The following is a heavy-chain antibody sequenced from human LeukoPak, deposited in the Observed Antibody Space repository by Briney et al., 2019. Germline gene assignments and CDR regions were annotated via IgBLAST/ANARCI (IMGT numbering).Heavy chain of an antibody. J-gene: IGHJ4*02. CDR2: INHSGTT. V-gene: IGHV4-34*01. Sequence: TPSETLSLTCAVYGGPFTGYNWSWIRQPPGKGQEWIGEINHSGTTNYNPSLKSRVTISVDMSKNQLSLRLTSVTAADTAVYYCARGFYGAGSQFDYWGQGTLVTVSS. CDR1: GGPFTGYN. D-gene: IGHD3-10*01. CDR3: ARGFYGAGSQFDY.